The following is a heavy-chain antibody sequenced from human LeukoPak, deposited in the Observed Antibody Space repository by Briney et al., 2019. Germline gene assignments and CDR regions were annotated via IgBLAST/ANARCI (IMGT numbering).Heavy chain of an antibody. V-gene: IGHV1-2*02. CDR3: TREARVGNWFDP. D-gene: IGHD2-2*01. CDR1: GYTFTAYY. CDR2: INPDNGGT. Sequence: ASVKVSCRASGYTFTAYYIHWVRQAAGQGLEWMGWINPDNGGTNYAQKFQGRVTMTRDTSIRTVYMDLSRLRSDDTAVFYCTREARVGNWFDPWGQGTQVTVSS. J-gene: IGHJ5*02.